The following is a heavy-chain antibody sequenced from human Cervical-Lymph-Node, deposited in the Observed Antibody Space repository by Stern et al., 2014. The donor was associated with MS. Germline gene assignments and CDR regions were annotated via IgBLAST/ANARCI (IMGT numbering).Heavy chain of an antibody. V-gene: IGHV4-61*02. CDR1: GGSISSGTYY. J-gene: IGHJ4*02. Sequence: QVQLQESGPGLVKPSQTLSLTCSVSGGSISSGTYYLNWIRQPAGKPLEWIGSVYTAGSTNYNPSLKSRLTISIDKSRTQFSLRLTSVPAADTAVYYCARDPSGYEFGTFYSWGQGILVTVSS. CDR3: ARDPSGYEFGTFYS. D-gene: IGHD5-12*01. CDR2: VYTAGST.